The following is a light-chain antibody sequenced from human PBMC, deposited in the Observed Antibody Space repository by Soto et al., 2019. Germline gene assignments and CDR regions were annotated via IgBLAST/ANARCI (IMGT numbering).Light chain of an antibody. J-gene: IGKJ4*01. CDR1: QGISSY. Sequence: DIQLTQSPSFLSASVGDRVTITCRASQGISSYLAWYQQKPGKAPKVLIYAASTLQSGVPSWFSGSGSGTEFTLTISSLQPEDFATYYCQQLNTYPLTFGGGTKVEIK. V-gene: IGKV1-9*01. CDR2: AAS. CDR3: QQLNTYPLT.